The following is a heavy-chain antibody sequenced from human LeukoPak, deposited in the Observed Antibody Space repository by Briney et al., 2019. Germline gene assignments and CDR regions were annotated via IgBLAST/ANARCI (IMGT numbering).Heavy chain of an antibody. J-gene: IGHJ4*02. CDR2: IYYSGST. CDR3: ARGTLLWFGEPFDY. V-gene: IGHV4-39*07. Sequence: PTETLSLTCTVSGGSISSSSYYWGWIRQPPVKGLEWIGSIYYSGSTYYNPSLKSRVTISVDTSKNQFSLKLSSVTAADTAVYYCARGTLLWFGEPFDYWGQGTLVTVSS. CDR1: GGSISSSSYY. D-gene: IGHD3-10*01.